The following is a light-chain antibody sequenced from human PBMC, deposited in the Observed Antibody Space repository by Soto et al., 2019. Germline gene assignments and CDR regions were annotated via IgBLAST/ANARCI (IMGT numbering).Light chain of an antibody. CDR2: GAS. CDR1: QSVSSN. J-gene: IGKJ1*01. Sequence: EIVMTQSPATLSVSPGEKATLSCRASQSVSSNLAWYQQKPGQAPRLLIYGASTRATGIPARFSGSGSRTEFTLTISSLQSEDFAVYYCQQYNNWPRTFGQGTKWIS. V-gene: IGKV3-15*01. CDR3: QQYNNWPRT.